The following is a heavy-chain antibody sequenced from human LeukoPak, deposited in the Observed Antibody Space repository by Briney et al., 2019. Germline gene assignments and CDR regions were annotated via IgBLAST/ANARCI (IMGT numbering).Heavy chain of an antibody. CDR2: ITGGHYAT. Sequence: GGSLRLSCAASGFTSSSYWMSWVRQAPGKGLEWVSSITGGHYATYNTDSVKGRFTISRDNAKNTLYLQMNSLRADDTAIYYCTKDPNGDYIGAFDPRGQGTLVTVSS. CDR1: GFTSSSYW. V-gene: IGHV3-23*01. D-gene: IGHD4-17*01. CDR3: TKDPNGDYIGAFDP. J-gene: IGHJ5*02.